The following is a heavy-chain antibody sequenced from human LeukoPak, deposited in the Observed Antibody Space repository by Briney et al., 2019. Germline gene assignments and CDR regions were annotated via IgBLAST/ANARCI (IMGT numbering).Heavy chain of an antibody. Sequence: ASVKVSCKASGYTFTSYGISWVRQAPGQGLEWMGWISAYNGNTNYAQKFQGRVTMTRDTSISTAYMELSRLTSDDTAVYYCAREGEGVVTAIDYWGQGTLLTVSS. CDR3: AREGEGVVTAIDY. D-gene: IGHD2-21*02. CDR1: GYTFTSYG. J-gene: IGHJ4*02. CDR2: ISAYNGNT. V-gene: IGHV1-18*01.